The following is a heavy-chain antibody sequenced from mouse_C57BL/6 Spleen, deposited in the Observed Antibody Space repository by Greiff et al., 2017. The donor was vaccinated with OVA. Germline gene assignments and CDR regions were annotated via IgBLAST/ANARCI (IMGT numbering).Heavy chain of an antibody. V-gene: IGHV1-82*01. CDR3: ARTGYDYDVSLFAY. D-gene: IGHD2-4*01. CDR1: GYAFSSSW. CDR2: IYPGDGDT. Sequence: VKLMESGPELVKPGASVKISCKASGYAFSSSWMNWVKQRPGKGLEWIGRIYPGDGDTNYNGKFKGKATLTADKSSSTAYMQLSSLTSEDSAVYVCARTGYDYDVSLFAYWGQGTLVTVSA. J-gene: IGHJ3*01.